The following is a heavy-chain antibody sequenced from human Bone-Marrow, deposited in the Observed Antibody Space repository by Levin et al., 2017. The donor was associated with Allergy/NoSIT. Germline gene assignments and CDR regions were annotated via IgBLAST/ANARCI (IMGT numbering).Heavy chain of an antibody. Sequence: PSETLSLTCTVAGASISSYYWTWIRQPPGKGLEWIANIYYSGSANYNASLKSRVTMAVDTSKNQLSLKLSSVTAADTAVYYCARDPGPQCTTTSCYIDDWGQGILVTVSS. CDR1: GASISSYY. CDR3: ARDPGPQCTTTSCYIDD. D-gene: IGHD2-2*01. V-gene: IGHV4-59*01. CDR2: IYYSGSA. J-gene: IGHJ4*02.